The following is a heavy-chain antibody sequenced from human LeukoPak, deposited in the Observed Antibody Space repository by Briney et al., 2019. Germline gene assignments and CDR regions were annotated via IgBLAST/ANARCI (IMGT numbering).Heavy chain of an antibody. J-gene: IGHJ4*02. V-gene: IGHV4-4*02. D-gene: IGHD2-2*02. CDR3: ARSAQIVAAAIAYYFDY. Sequence: PSETLSLTCVVSGGSINSSNWWSWVRQPPGKGLEWIGVIYHSGTTNYNPSLKSRVTVSVDKSKNHFSLKLSSVTAADTAVYYCARSAQIVAAAIAYYFDYWGQGTLVTVSS. CDR2: IYHSGTT. CDR1: GGSINSSNW.